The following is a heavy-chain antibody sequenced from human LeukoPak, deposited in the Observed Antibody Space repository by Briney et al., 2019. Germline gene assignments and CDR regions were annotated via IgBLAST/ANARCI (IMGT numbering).Heavy chain of an antibody. J-gene: IGHJ4*02. Sequence: GRSLRLSCAASGFTFSSYAMHWVRQAPGKGLEWVSRVDSDGSDTVYPDSVKGRFTISRDNSKNTLYLQMNSLRAEDTALYYCARDLYAYCGGDCYSRALAYWGQGTLVTVSS. CDR3: ARDLYAYCGGDCYSRALAY. D-gene: IGHD2-21*02. V-gene: IGHV3-30*04. CDR2: VDSDGSDT. CDR1: GFTFSSYA.